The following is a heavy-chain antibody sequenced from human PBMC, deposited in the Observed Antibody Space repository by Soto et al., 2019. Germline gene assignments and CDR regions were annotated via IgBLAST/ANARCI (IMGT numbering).Heavy chain of an antibody. CDR1: GAAITSSGYY. CDR3: ARRTPLYASESSRFDP. Sequence: PSETLSLTCTVSGAAITSSGYYWGWLRRPPGKGLEWIGTMDYSGGTNYNPSLQSRVTISADTSKNLFSLRLTSVTAAGTAVYYCARRTPLYASESSRFDPWGQGALVTV. V-gene: IGHV4-39*01. CDR2: MDYSGGT. D-gene: IGHD3-10*01. J-gene: IGHJ5*02.